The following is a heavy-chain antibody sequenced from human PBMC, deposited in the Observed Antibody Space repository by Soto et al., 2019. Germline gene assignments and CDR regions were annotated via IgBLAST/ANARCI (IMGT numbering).Heavy chain of an antibody. CDR3: AKAWGIDY. V-gene: IGHV3-23*01. D-gene: IGHD7-27*01. CDR1: GFTFSSYT. Sequence: GGSLRLSCAASGFTFSSYTMSWVRQAPGKVLEWVSTISGSGSSTYSADSVKGRFTISRDNSKNTLYLQMNSLRVEDTAIYYCAKAWGIDYWGQGTLVTVSS. CDR2: ISGSGSST. J-gene: IGHJ4*02.